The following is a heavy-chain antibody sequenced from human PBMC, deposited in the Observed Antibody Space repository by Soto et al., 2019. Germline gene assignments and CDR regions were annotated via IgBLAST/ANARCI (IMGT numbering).Heavy chain of an antibody. D-gene: IGHD1-7*01. J-gene: IGHJ5*02. CDR2: INAGNGNT. V-gene: IGHV1-3*01. CDR3: ARVVWNYLSVDP. CDR1: GYTFTSYA. Sequence: QVQLVQSGAEVKKPGASVKVSCKASGYTFTSYAMHWVRQAPGQRLEWMGWINAGNGNTKYSQKFQGRVTITRDTSASTAYMELSSLRSEDTPVYYCARVVWNYLSVDPWGQGTLVTVSS.